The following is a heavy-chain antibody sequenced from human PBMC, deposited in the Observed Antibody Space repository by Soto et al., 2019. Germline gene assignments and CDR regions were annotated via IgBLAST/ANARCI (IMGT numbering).Heavy chain of an antibody. CDR3: VRDRQMPTVTAVYYYYGMDV. V-gene: IGHV4-4*02. D-gene: IGHD4-17*01. J-gene: IGHJ6*02. Sequence: QVQLQESGPGLVKPSGTLSLTCAVSGGSISSSNWWSWVRQPPGKGLEWIGEIYHSGSTNYNPSLKSRVPISVDKSKNQFSLKLSSVTAADTAVYYCVRDRQMPTVTAVYYYYGMDVWGQGTTVTVSS. CDR2: IYHSGST. CDR1: GGSISSSNW.